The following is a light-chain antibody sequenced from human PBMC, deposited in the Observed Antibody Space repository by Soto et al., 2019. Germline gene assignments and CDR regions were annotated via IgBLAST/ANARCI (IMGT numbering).Light chain of an antibody. CDR2: EVS. J-gene: IGLJ2*01. CDR3: SSYRSSGTLV. V-gene: IGLV2-14*01. CDR1: SSDVGGYVY. Sequence: QSALTQPASVSGSPGQSITISCTGTSSDVGGYVYVSWYQQHPGKAPKLMIYEVSSRPSGVSNRFSGSKSGNTASLTISGLQAEDEADYYCSSYRSSGTLVFGGGTKLTVL.